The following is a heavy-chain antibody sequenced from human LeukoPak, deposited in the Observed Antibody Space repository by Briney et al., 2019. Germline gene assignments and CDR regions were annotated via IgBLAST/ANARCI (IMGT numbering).Heavy chain of an antibody. CDR2: IKEDGSEA. CDR3: ARGGANRFDY. J-gene: IGHJ4*02. CDR1: GFPFSGYW. Sequence: AGGSLRLSCAASGFPFSGYWMTWVRQAPGRGLEWVATIKEDGSEAYFGDSVKGRFAISRDNAKNSLYLQMNSLRGEDPAVYYCARGGANRFDYWGLGTLVTISS. V-gene: IGHV3-7*04. D-gene: IGHD3-16*01.